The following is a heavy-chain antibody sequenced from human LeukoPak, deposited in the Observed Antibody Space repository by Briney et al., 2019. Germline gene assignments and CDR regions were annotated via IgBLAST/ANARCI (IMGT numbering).Heavy chain of an antibody. Sequence: GGSLRLSCAASGFTFSSYWMSWVRQAPGKGLEWVANIKQDGSEKYYVDSVKGRFTISRDNAKNSLYLQMNSLRAEDTAVNYCAKDFTVAGTAPSLLGYYFDYWGQGTLVTVSS. CDR1: GFTFSSYW. V-gene: IGHV3-7*01. J-gene: IGHJ4*02. CDR2: IKQDGSEK. D-gene: IGHD6-19*01. CDR3: AKDFTVAGTAPSLLGYYFDY.